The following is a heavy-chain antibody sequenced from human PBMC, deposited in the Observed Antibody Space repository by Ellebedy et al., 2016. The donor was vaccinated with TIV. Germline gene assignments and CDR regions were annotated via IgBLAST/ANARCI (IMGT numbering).Heavy chain of an antibody. D-gene: IGHD1-7*01. Sequence: AASVKVSCKASGYIFTDYYIHWVRQAPGQGLEWVGMIKPRGDNSSYELRFQGRLAMTVDTSTATIFLELTSLRNDDTAIYYCARDGNWNYARFDPWGQGTLVTVSS. CDR1: GYIFTDYY. J-gene: IGHJ5*02. CDR3: ARDGNWNYARFDP. V-gene: IGHV1-46*01. CDR2: IKPRGDNS.